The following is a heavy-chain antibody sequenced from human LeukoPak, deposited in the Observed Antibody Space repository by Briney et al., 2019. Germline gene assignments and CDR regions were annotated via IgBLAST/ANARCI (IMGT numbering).Heavy chain of an antibody. D-gene: IGHD1-26*01. CDR1: GGSISSYY. CDR2: TYYSGDT. J-gene: IGHJ1*01. Sequence: SETLSLTCSGSGGSISSYYWTWIRQPPGKGLEWIGYTYYSGDTNSNPSLKSRVTISVATSKNQFSLKLSSVTAADRAVYSCARGEGRFGSYLFQHWGQGTLGTVSS. V-gene: IGHV4-59*01. CDR3: ARGEGRFGSYLFQH.